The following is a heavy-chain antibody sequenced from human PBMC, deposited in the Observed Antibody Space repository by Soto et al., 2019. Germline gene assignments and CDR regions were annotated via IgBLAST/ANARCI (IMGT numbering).Heavy chain of an antibody. CDR1: VFHCITDM. CDR2: ITANSDYT. V-gene: IGHV3-21*01. Sequence: PVGSLILSCSSSVFHCITDMMSLFLRAPGNWLEWVSSITANSDYTYHADSLKGRFTISRDNAKRSLYLQMNNLRVDDTALYFCTRVDAYNQPSEFCGKGTKVTVSS. J-gene: IGHJ6*04. D-gene: IGHD1-20*01. CDR3: TRVDAYNQPSEF.